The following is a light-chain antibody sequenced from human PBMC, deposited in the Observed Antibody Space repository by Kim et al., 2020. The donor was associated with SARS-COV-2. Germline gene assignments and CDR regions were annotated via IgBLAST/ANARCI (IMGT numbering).Light chain of an antibody. Sequence: TLPFTGRSSKIGARNDVPWYQKLPGKAPKHLVKGNSRRPPGVLVRFSGTRSGTAASLAITGVRAGDEVVYYCQSYDVSVSGSWVFGGGTKLTVL. CDR3: QSYDVSVSGSWV. J-gene: IGLJ3*02. V-gene: IGLV1-40*01. CDR2: GNS. CDR1: SSKIGARND.